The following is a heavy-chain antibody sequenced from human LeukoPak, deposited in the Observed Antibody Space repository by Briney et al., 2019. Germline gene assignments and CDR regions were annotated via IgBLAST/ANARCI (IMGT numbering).Heavy chain of an antibody. CDR1: GGSISSSAYH. Sequence: SQTLSLTCTVSGGSISSSAYHWGWIRQPPGKGLEWIGSIYYSGNTYYNPSLKSRVTISVDTSKNQFSLNLSSVTAADTAVYYCARGGYGDYLPFDYWGQGTLVTVSS. J-gene: IGHJ4*02. CDR2: IYYSGNT. CDR3: ARGGYGDYLPFDY. V-gene: IGHV4-39*07. D-gene: IGHD4-17*01.